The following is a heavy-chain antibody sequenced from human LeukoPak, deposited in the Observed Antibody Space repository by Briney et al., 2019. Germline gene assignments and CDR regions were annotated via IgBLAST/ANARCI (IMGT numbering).Heavy chain of an antibody. J-gene: IGHJ3*02. CDR3: ARDAVAGTRDAFDI. CDR1: GFTFSDYY. D-gene: IGHD6-19*01. Sequence: GGSLRLSCAASGFTFSDYYMSWIRQAPGKGLEWVSYISSSGSTIYYADSVKGRFTISRDNAKNSLYLQMNSLRAEDTAVYYCARDAVAGTRDAFDIWGQGTMVTVSS. CDR2: ISSSGSTI. V-gene: IGHV3-11*04.